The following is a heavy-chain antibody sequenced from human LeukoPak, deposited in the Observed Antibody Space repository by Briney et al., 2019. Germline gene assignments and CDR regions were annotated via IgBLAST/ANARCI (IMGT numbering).Heavy chain of an antibody. CDR3: ARDLWFGEYMLRD. Sequence: SETLSLTCAVYGGSFSGYYWSWIRQPPGKGLEWIGEINHSGSTNYNPSLKSRVTISVDTSKNQFSLKLSSVTAADTAVYYCARDLWFGEYMLRDWGQGTLVTVSS. J-gene: IGHJ4*02. CDR2: INHSGST. V-gene: IGHV4-34*01. CDR1: GGSFSGYY. D-gene: IGHD3-10*01.